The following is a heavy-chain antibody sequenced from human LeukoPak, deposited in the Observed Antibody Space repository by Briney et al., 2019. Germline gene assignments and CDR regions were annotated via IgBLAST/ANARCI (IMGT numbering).Heavy chain of an antibody. CDR3: ARDLGTSGWYTFDF. Sequence: SQTLSLTCAISGDSVSSKNGAWNWIRQSPSRGLEWLGRRYYRSKWYDEYADSVKGRITISPDTSKNQFSLHVYSVTPEDTAVYYCARDLGTSGWYTFDFWGQGTLVTVSS. CDR1: GDSVSSKNGA. CDR2: RYYRSKWYD. V-gene: IGHV6-1*01. D-gene: IGHD6-19*01. J-gene: IGHJ5*01.